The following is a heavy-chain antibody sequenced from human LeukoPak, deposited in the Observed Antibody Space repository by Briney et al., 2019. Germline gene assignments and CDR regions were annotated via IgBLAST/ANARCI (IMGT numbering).Heavy chain of an antibody. CDR3: ARARRDYRDAFDI. CDR1: GSSINSYY. V-gene: IGHV4-59*01. J-gene: IGHJ3*02. CDR2: NYYSGIT. Sequence: SETLSLTCTFSGSSINSYYWSWIRQPPGKGLEWIGYNYYSGITNYNPSLKSRVTISVDTSKNQFSLKLTSVTAADTAVYYCARARRDYRDAFDIWGQGTMVTVSS. D-gene: IGHD4-11*01.